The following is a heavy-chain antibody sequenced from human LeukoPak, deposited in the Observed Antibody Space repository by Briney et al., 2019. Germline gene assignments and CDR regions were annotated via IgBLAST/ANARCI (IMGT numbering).Heavy chain of an antibody. CDR2: IYYSGST. Sequence: SQTLSLTCTVSGGSISSGGYYWSWIRQHPGRGLEWIGYIYYSGSTYYNPSLKSRVTISVDTSKNQFSLKLSSVTAADTAVYYCARYDINPTGAAAGKALRYWGQGTLVTVSS. D-gene: IGHD6-13*01. CDR3: ARYDINPTGAAAGKALRY. J-gene: IGHJ4*02. V-gene: IGHV4-31*03. CDR1: GGSISSGGYY.